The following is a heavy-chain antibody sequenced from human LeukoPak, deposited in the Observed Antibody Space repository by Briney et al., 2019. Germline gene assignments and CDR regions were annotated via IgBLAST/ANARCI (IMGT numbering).Heavy chain of an antibody. D-gene: IGHD3-3*01. V-gene: IGHV3-74*01. J-gene: IGHJ3*02. CDR3: AFSRFLEWSNDAFDI. Sequence: GGSLRLSCAVSAFTFSSYWMHWVRQAPGKGLVWVSRINSDGSSTSYADSVKGRFTISRDNAKNTLYLQMNSLRAEDTAVYYCAFSRFLEWSNDAFDIWGQGTMVTVSS. CDR1: AFTFSSYW. CDR2: INSDGSST.